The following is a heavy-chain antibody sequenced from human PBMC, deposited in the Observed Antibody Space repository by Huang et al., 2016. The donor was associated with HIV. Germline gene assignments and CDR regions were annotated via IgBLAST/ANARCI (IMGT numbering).Heavy chain of an antibody. J-gene: IGHJ4*02. V-gene: IGHV3-30*18. CDR1: GFKLSGFG. Sequence: QVHLVESGGGVVQPGGSLRLSCAASGFKLSGFGMHWVRQAPGQWVYVVGVSSYDRRSQSHTDAVKGRFTISRGKADNTLALKMKGLRPDDTAVYYCAKESRWFSDFDHWGQGVLVSVSS. CDR2: SSYDRRSQ. CDR3: AKESRWFSDFDH. D-gene: IGHD2-15*01.